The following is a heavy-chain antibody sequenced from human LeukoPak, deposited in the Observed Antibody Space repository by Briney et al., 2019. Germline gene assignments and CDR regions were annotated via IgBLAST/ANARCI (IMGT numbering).Heavy chain of an antibody. V-gene: IGHV4-39*01. J-gene: IGHJ4*02. CDR2: IYYSGSV. CDR3: ARRVATSGNFFDY. D-gene: IGHD3-3*01. Sequence: SETLSLTCTVVGGAINSRNQYWGWIRQSPGKGLEWIGSIYYSGSVNDNPSLQSRVTISVDTSRNQFSLKLTSMTVADTAVYYCARRVATSGNFFDYWGPGTLVTVS. CDR1: GGAINSRNQY.